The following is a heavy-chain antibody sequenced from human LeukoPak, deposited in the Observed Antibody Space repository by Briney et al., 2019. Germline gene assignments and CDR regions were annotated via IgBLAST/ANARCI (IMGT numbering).Heavy chain of an antibody. CDR3: AKDWGIGVAGTEAFDI. Sequence: GGSLRPSCAASGFTFRNYAMSWVRQAPGKGLEWVSSISGSGGSTYYADSVKGRFTISRDNSKNTLYLQMNSLRAEDTAGYYCAKDWGIGVAGTEAFDIWGQGTMVTVSS. D-gene: IGHD6-19*01. V-gene: IGHV3-23*01. CDR2: ISGSGGST. J-gene: IGHJ3*02. CDR1: GFTFRNYA.